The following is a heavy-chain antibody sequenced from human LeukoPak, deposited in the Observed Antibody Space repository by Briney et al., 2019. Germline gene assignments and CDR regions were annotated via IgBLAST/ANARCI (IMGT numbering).Heavy chain of an antibody. J-gene: IGHJ4*02. CDR1: GGSISSYY. Sequence: SETLSLTCTVSGGSISSYYWSWIRQPPGKGLEWIGNIYYSGSTNYNPSLKSRVTISVDTSKNQFSLKLSSVTAADTAVYYCAREYYYDSFGFDYWGQGTLVTVSS. CDR2: IYYSGST. CDR3: AREYYYDSFGFDY. D-gene: IGHD3-22*01. V-gene: IGHV4-59*08.